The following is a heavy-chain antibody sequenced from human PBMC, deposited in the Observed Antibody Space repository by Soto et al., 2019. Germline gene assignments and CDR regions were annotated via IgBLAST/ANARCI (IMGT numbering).Heavy chain of an antibody. V-gene: IGHV1-18*01. D-gene: IGHD2-2*01. CDR3: AGDDGVVPAPQYYYGMDV. J-gene: IGHJ6*02. CDR1: GYTFTSYG. CDR2: ISAYNGNT. Sequence: ASVKVSCKASGYTFTSYGISWVRQAPGQGLEWMGWISAYNGNTNYAQKLQGRVTMTTDTSTSTAYMELRSLRSDDTAVYYCAGDDGVVPAPQYYYGMDVWGQGTTVTVSS.